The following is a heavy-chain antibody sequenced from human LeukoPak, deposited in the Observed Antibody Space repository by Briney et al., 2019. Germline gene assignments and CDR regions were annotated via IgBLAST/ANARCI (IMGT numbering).Heavy chain of an antibody. CDR3: ARVTGYMIEDYFDY. CDR2: IYYSGST. J-gene: IGHJ4*02. Sequence: SETLSLTCTVSAGSISSYYWSWIRQPPGKGLEWIGYIYYSGSTNYNPSLKSRVTISVDTSKNQFSLRLSSVTAADTAVYYCARVTGYMIEDYFDYWGQGTLVTVAS. CDR1: AGSISSYY. V-gene: IGHV4-59*01. D-gene: IGHD3-22*01.